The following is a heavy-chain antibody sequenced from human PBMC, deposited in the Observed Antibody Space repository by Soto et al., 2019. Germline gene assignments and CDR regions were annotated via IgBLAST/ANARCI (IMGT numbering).Heavy chain of an antibody. CDR3: ARVPHNRAPDI. Sequence: SVKVSCKASGGTFSSYAISWVRQAPGQGLEWMGGIIPIFGTANYAQKFQGRVTITADKSTSTAYMELRSLRSDDTAVYYCARVPHNRAPDIWGQGTMVTVSS. D-gene: IGHD1-1*01. CDR2: IIPIFGTA. V-gene: IGHV1-69*06. J-gene: IGHJ3*02. CDR1: GGTFSSYA.